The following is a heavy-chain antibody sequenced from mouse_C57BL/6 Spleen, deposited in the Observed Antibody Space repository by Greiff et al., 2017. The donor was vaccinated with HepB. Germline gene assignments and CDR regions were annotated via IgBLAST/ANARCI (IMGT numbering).Heavy chain of an antibody. J-gene: IGHJ4*01. V-gene: IGHV1-82*01. CDR2: IYPGDGDT. CDR1: GYAFSSSW. Sequence: VKLVESGPELVKPGASVKISCKASGYAFSSSWMNWVKQRPGKGLEWIGRIYPGDGDTNYNGKFKGKATLTADKSSSTAYMQLSSLTSEDSAVYFCAGSNYAHYYAMDYWGQGTSVTVSS. CDR3: AGSNYAHYYAMDY. D-gene: IGHD2-5*01.